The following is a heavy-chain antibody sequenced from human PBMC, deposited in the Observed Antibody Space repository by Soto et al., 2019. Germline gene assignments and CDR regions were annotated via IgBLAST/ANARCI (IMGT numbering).Heavy chain of an antibody. J-gene: IGHJ5*02. CDR3: ARDAYCGGDCYNWFDP. CDR1: GYTFTSYG. D-gene: IGHD2-21*01. Sequence: ASVKVSCKASGYTFTSYGISWVRQAPGQGLEWMGWISAYNGNTNYAQKLQGRVTMTTDTSTSTAYMELRSLRSDDTAVYYCARDAYCGGDCYNWFDPWGQGTLVNVSS. V-gene: IGHV1-18*01. CDR2: ISAYNGNT.